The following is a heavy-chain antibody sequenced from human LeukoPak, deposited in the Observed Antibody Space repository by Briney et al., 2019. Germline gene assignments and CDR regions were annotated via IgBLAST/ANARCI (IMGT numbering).Heavy chain of an antibody. CDR2: IYHSGST. CDR1: GGSISSSNW. CDR3: ARVSIWGIAAASSRTGFDP. Sequence: SETLSLTCAVSGGSISSSNWWSWVRQPPGKGLEWIGEIYHSGSTNYNPSLKSRVTISVDKSKNQFSLKLSSVTAADTAVYYCARVSIWGIAAASSRTGFDPWGQGTLVTVSS. V-gene: IGHV4-4*02. J-gene: IGHJ5*02. D-gene: IGHD6-13*01.